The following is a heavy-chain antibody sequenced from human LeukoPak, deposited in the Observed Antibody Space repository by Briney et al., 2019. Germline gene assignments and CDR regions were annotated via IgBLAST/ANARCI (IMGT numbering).Heavy chain of an antibody. CDR2: ISGNGGST. Sequence: GGSLRLSCAASGFTFPDYPMTWVRQAPGKGLEWVSGISGNGGSTYHADSVKGRFTISRDNSKNTLYLQMHSLRAEDTAVYYCAKDRRQGFFDYWGQGTLVTVSP. V-gene: IGHV3-23*01. CDR1: GFTFPDYP. CDR3: AKDRRQGFFDY. J-gene: IGHJ4*02.